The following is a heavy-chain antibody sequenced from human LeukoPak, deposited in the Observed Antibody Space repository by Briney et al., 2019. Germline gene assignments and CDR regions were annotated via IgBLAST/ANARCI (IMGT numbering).Heavy chain of an antibody. D-gene: IGHD3-10*01. CDR2: INPNSGDT. CDR1: GYTFTGYY. CDR3: ARGSLRYFDY. Sequence: VASVKVSCKASGYTFTGYYMHWVRQAPGQGLEWMGWINPNSGDTNYAQKFQDRVTMTRDTSISTAYMVMSRLRFDDTAVYYCARGSLRYFDYWGQGTLVTVSS. V-gene: IGHV1-2*02. J-gene: IGHJ4*02.